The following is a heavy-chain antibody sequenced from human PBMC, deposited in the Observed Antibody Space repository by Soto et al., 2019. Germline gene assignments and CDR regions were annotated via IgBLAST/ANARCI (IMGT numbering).Heavy chain of an antibody. CDR1: GFTFSNYA. CDR3: AKVFDGSHCKRTSYLFYFDY. V-gene: IGHV3-23*01. J-gene: IGHJ4*01. Sequence: GGSLRLSYGAAGFTFSNYAMSWVRQAPGKGLEWVSTISDSGSTYYADSVKGRFTISRDNSKNTLYLQMSSLRAEDTAVYLCAKVFDGSHCKRTSYLFYFDYRGNGALVPGS. CDR2: ISDSGST. D-gene: IGHD2-2*01.